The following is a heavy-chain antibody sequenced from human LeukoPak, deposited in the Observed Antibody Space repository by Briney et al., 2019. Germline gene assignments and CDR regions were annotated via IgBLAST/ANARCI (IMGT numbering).Heavy chain of an antibody. CDR3: AKVRIAVAGMFY. D-gene: IGHD6-19*01. J-gene: IGHJ4*02. V-gene: IGHV3-30*02. CDR1: GFTFSSDG. CDR2: IRYYGSNK. Sequence: GGSLCLSCAVSGFTFSSDGLYWVRQAPGPGLGGVAFIRYYGSNKYYADSVKGRFTISRDNSKNTLYLQMNSVRAEDTAAYYCAKVRIAVAGMFYWGQGTLVAVSS.